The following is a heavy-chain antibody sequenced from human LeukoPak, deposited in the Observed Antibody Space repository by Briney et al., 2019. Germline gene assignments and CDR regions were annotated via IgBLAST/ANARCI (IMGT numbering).Heavy chain of an antibody. Sequence: ASVKVSYKASGYTFTSSGISLVRQSPGHRPKGWGWISAYKGNTNYAQKIQGRVTITTDTSTSTASMELRSLRSDDTAVYYCARDFVFSGSGSSTRTYYYYYMDVWGKGTTVTISS. CDR3: ARDFVFSGSGSSTRTYYYYYMDV. D-gene: IGHD6-25*01. CDR2: ISAYKGNT. J-gene: IGHJ6*03. CDR1: GYTFTSSG. V-gene: IGHV1-18*01.